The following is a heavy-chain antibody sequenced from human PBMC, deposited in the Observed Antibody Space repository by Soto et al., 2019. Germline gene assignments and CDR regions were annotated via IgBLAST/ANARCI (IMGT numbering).Heavy chain of an antibody. CDR3: AREVRYCSGGSCYSALYYFDY. V-gene: IGHV4-34*01. CDR2: INHSGST. CDR1: CPSCPGYY. J-gene: IGHJ4*02. Sequence: SGTLSRTCAINCPSCPGYYGRWISEPPGKGLEWIGEINHSGSTNYNPSLKSRVTISVDTSKNQFSLKLSSVTAADTAAYYCAREVRYCSGGSCYSALYYFDYWGQG. D-gene: IGHD2-15*01.